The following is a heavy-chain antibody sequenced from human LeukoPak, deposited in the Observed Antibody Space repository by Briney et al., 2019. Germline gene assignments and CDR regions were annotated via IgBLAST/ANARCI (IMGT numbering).Heavy chain of an antibody. J-gene: IGHJ5*02. CDR1: GGSFSDYY. CDR2: INHSGNT. CDR3: ARDPYGSESYYPNWFDP. D-gene: IGHD3-10*01. V-gene: IGHV4-34*01. Sequence: SETLSLTCAVYGGSFSDYYWSWIRQPPGKRLEWIGEINHSGNTNYNPSLKSRVTISVDTSKNQFSLKLSSVTAADTAVYYCARDPYGSESYYPNWFDPWGQGTLVTVSS.